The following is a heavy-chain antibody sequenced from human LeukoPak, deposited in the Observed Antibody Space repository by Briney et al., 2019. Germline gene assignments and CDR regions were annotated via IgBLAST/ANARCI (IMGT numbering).Heavy chain of an antibody. V-gene: IGHV1-3*01. J-gene: IGHJ4*02. CDR1: GYTFTSYA. D-gene: IGHD4-17*01. Sequence: GSVKVSCKASGYTFTSYAMHWVRQAPGQRLEWMGWINAGNGNTKYSQKFQGRVTITRDTSASTAYMELSSLRSEDTAVYYCARDRYGDYHARFDYWGQGTLVTVSS. CDR3: ARDRYGDYHARFDY. CDR2: INAGNGNT.